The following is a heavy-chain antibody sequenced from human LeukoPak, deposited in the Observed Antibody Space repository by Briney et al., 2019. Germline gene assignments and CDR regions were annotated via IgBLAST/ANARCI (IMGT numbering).Heavy chain of an antibody. CDR1: GYTFTSYG. CDR2: ISAYNGNT. V-gene: IGHV1-18*01. D-gene: IGHD3-10*01. J-gene: IGHJ6*02. Sequence: GASVKVSCKASGYTFTSYGISWVRQAPGQGLEWMGSISAYNGNTNYAQKLQGRVTMTTDTSTSTAYMELRSLRSDDTAVYYCARVSSGSGSFYYYGMDVWGQGTTVTVSS. CDR3: ARVSSGSGSFYYYGMDV.